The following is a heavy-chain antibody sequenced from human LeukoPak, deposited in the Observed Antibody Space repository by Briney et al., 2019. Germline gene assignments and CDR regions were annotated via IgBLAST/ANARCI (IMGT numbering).Heavy chain of an antibody. CDR2: TYYRSKRYN. J-gene: IGHJ5*02. Sequence: SQTLSLTGAISGDSASSNSAAWNWIRQSPSRGLEWLGRTYYRSKRYNDYAVSVKSRITINPDTSKNQFSLQLNSVTPEDTAVYYCASGKDYDFWSGPMTNWFDPWGQGTLVTVSS. CDR1: GDSASSNSAA. D-gene: IGHD3-3*01. CDR3: ASGKDYDFWSGPMTNWFDP. V-gene: IGHV6-1*01.